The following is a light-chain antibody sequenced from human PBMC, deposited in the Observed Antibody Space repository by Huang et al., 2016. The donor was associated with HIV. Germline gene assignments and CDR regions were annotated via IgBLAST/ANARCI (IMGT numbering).Light chain of an antibody. CDR1: QTILYSSKNKNY. J-gene: IGKJ4*01. CDR3: QQYFETPLT. Sequence: DIVMTQSPDSLAVSLGERATVNCKSSQTILYSSKNKNYLAWYQQKPGQPPKLLIYWASTRESRVPDRFSGSGSGTDFTLTISSLQAEDVAVYYCQQYFETPLTFGGGTKVEIK. V-gene: IGKV4-1*01. CDR2: WAS.